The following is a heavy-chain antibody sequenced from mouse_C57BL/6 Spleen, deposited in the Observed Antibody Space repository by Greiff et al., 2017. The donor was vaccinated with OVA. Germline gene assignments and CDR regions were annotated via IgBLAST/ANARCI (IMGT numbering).Heavy chain of an antibody. J-gene: IGHJ2*01. CDR2: IYPGDGDT. CDR1: GYAFSSSW. D-gene: IGHD3-3*01. V-gene: IGHV1-82*01. CDR3: AREGYYLDY. Sequence: QVTLKVSGPELVKPGASVKISCKASGYAFSSSWMNWVKQRPGKGLEWIGRIYPGDGDTNYNGKFKGKATLTADKSSSTAYMQLSSLTSEDSAVYFCAREGYYLDYWGQGTTLTVSS.